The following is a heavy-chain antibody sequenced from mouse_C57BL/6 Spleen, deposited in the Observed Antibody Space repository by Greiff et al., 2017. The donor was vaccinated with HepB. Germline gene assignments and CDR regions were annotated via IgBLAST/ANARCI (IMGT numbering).Heavy chain of an antibody. Sequence: QVQLKESGAELVKPGASVKISCKASGYAFSSYWMNWVKQRPGKGLEWIGQIYPGDGDTNYNGKFKGKATLTADKSSSTAYMQLSSLTSEDSAVYFCARSLGVTTSYYFDYWGQGTTLTVSS. CDR1: GYAFSSYW. V-gene: IGHV1-80*01. CDR2: IYPGDGDT. D-gene: IGHD2-5*01. CDR3: ARSLGVTTSYYFDY. J-gene: IGHJ2*01.